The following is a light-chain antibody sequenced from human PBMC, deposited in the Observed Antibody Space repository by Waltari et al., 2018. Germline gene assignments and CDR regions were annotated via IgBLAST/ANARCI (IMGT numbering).Light chain of an antibody. Sequence: EIVLTQSPGTLSLSPGERATLSCRASQSVSSSFLAWYQQKPGRAPRLLIYGASSRATGIPDRFSGSGSGTDFTLTISRLEPEDFAVYYCQQYSTSPTWTFGQGTKVEIK. CDR3: QQYSTSPTWT. CDR1: QSVSSSF. CDR2: GAS. V-gene: IGKV3-20*01. J-gene: IGKJ1*01.